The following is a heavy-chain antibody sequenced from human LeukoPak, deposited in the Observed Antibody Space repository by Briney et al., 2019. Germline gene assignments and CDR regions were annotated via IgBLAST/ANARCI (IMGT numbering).Heavy chain of an antibody. D-gene: IGHD2-2*02. J-gene: IGHJ4*02. CDR1: GFTFSSYL. CDR3: ARAIRSDY. CDR2: IKQDGSEK. Sequence: PGGSLRLSCAASGFTFSSYLMSWVRQAPGKGLEWVANIKQDGSEKYYVDSVKGRFTISRDNAKNSLYLQMNSLRAEDTAVYYCARAIRSDYWGQGTLVTVSS. V-gene: IGHV3-7*01.